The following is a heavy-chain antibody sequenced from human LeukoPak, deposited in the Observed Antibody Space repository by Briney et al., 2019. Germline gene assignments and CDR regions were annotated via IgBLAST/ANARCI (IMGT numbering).Heavy chain of an antibody. J-gene: IGHJ4*02. CDR3: SRDEKRMEANFDF. D-gene: IGHD1-1*01. CDR1: GYTFTSYG. Sequence: GASVTVSCKASGYTFTSYGVSWVRQAPGQGLEWMGWISGNNGKTNYAQKLQGRVIMTTDTSTSTAYLELRSLRSDDTAVYYRSRDEKRMEANFDFWGQGTLVTVSS. CDR2: ISGNNGKT. V-gene: IGHV1-18*01.